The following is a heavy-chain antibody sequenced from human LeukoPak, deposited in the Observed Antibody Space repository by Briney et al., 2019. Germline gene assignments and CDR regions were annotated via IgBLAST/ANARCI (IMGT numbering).Heavy chain of an antibody. D-gene: IGHD5-18*01. CDR2: IYYSGST. V-gene: IGHV4-61*01. J-gene: IGHJ4*02. Sequence: SETLSLTCTVSGGSISSGSYYWSWIRQPPGKGLEWIGYIYYSGSTNYNPSLKSRVTISVDTSKNQFSLKLSSVTAADTAVYYCARASYGYDYWGQGTLVTVSS. CDR1: GGSISSGSYY. CDR3: ARASYGYDY.